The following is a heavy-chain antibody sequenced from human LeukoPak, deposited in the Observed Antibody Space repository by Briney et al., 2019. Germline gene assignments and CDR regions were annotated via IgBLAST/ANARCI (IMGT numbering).Heavy chain of an antibody. CDR1: GGSIRSTSYY. J-gene: IGHJ6*03. D-gene: IGHD7-27*01. CDR3: ARVTGQFYFYYYMDV. V-gene: IGHV4-39*07. CDR2: IYYSGST. Sequence: SGTLSLTCAVSGGSIRSTSYYWGWIRQPPGKGLEWIGSIYYSGSTYYNPSLKSRVTISLDTSKNEFSLKLSSVTAADTAVYYCARVTGQFYFYYYMDVWGKGTTVTVSS.